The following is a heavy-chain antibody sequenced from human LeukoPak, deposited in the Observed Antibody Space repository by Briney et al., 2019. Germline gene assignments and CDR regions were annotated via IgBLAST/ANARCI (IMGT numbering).Heavy chain of an antibody. CDR3: ARGVNNWNIDVFDI. CDR2: INHSGSA. CDR1: GGSFSGYY. V-gene: IGHV4-34*01. Sequence: PSETLSLTCAVYGGSFSGYYWSWIRQPPGKGLEWIGEINHSGSANYNPSLKSRGTISVDTSKNQFSLKLSSVTAAETAVYFCARGVNNWNIDVFDIWGQGTMVTVSS. D-gene: IGHD1/OR15-1a*01. J-gene: IGHJ3*02.